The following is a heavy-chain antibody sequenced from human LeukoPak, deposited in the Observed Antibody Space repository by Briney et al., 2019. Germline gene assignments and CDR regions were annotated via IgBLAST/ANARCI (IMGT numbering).Heavy chain of an antibody. CDR1: GFTFSSYS. CDR3: ARGADGVSSNSRGWFDP. D-gene: IGHD2-15*01. CDR2: INSIGSYI. Sequence: GGSLRLSCAASGFTFSSYSMNWVRQAPGRGLEWVSSINSIGSYIYYAASAKGRFTISRDNAKNSLYLQMNSLRAEDTAVYSCARGADGVSSNSRGWFDPWGQGTLVTVSS. J-gene: IGHJ5*02. V-gene: IGHV3-21*01.